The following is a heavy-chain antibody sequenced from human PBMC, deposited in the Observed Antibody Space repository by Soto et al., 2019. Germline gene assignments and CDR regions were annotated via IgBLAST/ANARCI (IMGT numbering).Heavy chain of an antibody. V-gene: IGHV1-69*13. CDR2: IIPIFGTA. CDR3: AYGSSGFYDAFDI. CDR1: GGTFSSYA. J-gene: IGHJ3*02. Sequence: SVKVSCKASGGTFSSYAISWVRQAPGQGLEWMGGIIPIFGTANYAQKFQGRVTITADESTSTAYMELSSLRSEDTAVYYCAYGSSGFYDAFDIWGQGTMVTVSS. D-gene: IGHD3-22*01.